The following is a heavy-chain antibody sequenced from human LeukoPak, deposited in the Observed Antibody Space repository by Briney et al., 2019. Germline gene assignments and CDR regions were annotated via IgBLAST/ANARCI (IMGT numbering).Heavy chain of an antibody. D-gene: IGHD5-18*01. Sequence: HRASVKVSCKASGGTFSSYAISWVRQAPGQGLEWMGGIIPIFGTANYAQKFQGRVTITADESTSTAYMELSSLRSEDTAVYYCAADPSGYSYDWWLYGMDVWGQGTTVTVSS. J-gene: IGHJ6*02. CDR1: GGTFSSYA. CDR2: IIPIFGTA. V-gene: IGHV1-69*13. CDR3: AADPSGYSYDWWLYGMDV.